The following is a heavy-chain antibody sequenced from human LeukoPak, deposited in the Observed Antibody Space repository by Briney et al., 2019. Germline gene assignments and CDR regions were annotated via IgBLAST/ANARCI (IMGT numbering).Heavy chain of an antibody. V-gene: IGHV3-21*01. CDR3: ARARAAAGTGGY. CDR1: GFTVSSNY. CDR2: ISSSSSYI. Sequence: GGSLRLSCAASGFTVSSNYMSWVRQAPGKGLEWVSSISSSSSYIYYADSVKGRFTISRDNAKNSLYLQMNSLRAEDTAVYYCARARAAAGTGGYWGQGTLVTVSS. J-gene: IGHJ4*02. D-gene: IGHD6-13*01.